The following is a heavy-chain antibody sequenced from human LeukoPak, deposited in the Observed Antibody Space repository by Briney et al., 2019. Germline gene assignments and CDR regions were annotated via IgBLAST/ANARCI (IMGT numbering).Heavy chain of an antibody. V-gene: IGHV3-53*01. D-gene: IGHD1-14*01. CDR1: GFSTTNYW. CDR3: ARRAGIYSHPYDY. Sequence: GGSLRLSCVASGFSTTNYWMSWVRQAPGKGLEWVSFIYSDGSTYYADSVRGRFTISRDNSKNTLFLQMNSLRAEDTAVYYCARRAGIYSHPYDYWGQGTLVTVSS. CDR2: IYSDGST. J-gene: IGHJ4*02.